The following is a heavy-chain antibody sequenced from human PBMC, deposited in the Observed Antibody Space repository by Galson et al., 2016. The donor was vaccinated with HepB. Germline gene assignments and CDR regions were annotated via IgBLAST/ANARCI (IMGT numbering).Heavy chain of an antibody. CDR2: ITSSSTVI. CDR3: ASYSSSGYFFES. Sequence: SLRLSCAASGVSLSDYNMNWVRQAPGKGLEWVSYITSSSTVIYYADSVKGRFTISRDNAKNSLYLQMNSLRAEDTAVYYCASYSSSGYFFESWGQGALVTVSS. D-gene: IGHD6-13*01. J-gene: IGHJ4*02. CDR1: GVSLSDYN. V-gene: IGHV3-21*05.